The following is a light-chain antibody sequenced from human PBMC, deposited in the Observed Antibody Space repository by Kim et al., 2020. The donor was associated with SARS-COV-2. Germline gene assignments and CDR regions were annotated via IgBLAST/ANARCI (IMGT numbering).Light chain of an antibody. V-gene: IGKV1-39*01. J-gene: IGKJ2*01. CDR3: QQSYSTPYT. CDR2: AAS. Sequence: DIQMTQSPSSLSASVGDRVTITCRASQSISSYLNWYQQKPGKAPKLLIYAASSLQSAVPSRFSGSGSGTDFTLTISSLQPEDIATYYCQQSYSTPYTFGQGTKLEI. CDR1: QSISSY.